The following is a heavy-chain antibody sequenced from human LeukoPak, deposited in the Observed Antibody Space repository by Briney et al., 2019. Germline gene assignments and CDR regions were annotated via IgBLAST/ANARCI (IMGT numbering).Heavy chain of an antibody. J-gene: IGHJ3*02. CDR1: GFTFSSYD. V-gene: IGHV3-13*01. CDR2: VGTAGDT. CDR3: ARAHINYDILTGYYTRGAFDI. Sequence: AGSLRLSCAASGFTFSSYDMHWVRQATGKGLEWVSAVGTAGDTYYPGSVKGRFTISRENAKNSLYLQMNSLRAGDTAVYYCARAHINYDILTGYYTRGAFDIWGQGTMVTVSS. D-gene: IGHD3-9*01.